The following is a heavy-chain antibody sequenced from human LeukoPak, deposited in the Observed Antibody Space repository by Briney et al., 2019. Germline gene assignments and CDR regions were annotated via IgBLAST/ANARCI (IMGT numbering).Heavy chain of an antibody. D-gene: IGHD2-15*01. CDR3: AREPPYCSGGSCYLDY. Sequence: GGSLRLSCAASGFIFSSYSMNWVRRAPGKGLEWVSSISSSSSYIYYADSVKGRFTISRDNAKNSLYLQMNSLRAEDTAVYCCAREPPYCSGGSCYLDYWGQGTLVTVSS. CDR2: ISSSSSYI. CDR1: GFIFSSYS. J-gene: IGHJ4*02. V-gene: IGHV3-21*01.